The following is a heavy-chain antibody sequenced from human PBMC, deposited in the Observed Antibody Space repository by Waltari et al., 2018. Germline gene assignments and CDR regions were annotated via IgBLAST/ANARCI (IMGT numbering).Heavy chain of an antibody. CDR3: ARDSGSYGYYYYYYMDV. Sequence: QVQLQESGPGLVKPSETLSLTCTVSGGSISSYYWSWIRQPAGKGLEWIGRIYTSGSTNYTPSLKSRVTMSVDTSKNQFSLKLSSVTAADTAVYYCARDSGSYGYYYYYYMDVWGKGTTVTVSS. CDR1: GGSISSYY. V-gene: IGHV4-4*07. D-gene: IGHD1-26*01. J-gene: IGHJ6*03. CDR2: IYTSGST.